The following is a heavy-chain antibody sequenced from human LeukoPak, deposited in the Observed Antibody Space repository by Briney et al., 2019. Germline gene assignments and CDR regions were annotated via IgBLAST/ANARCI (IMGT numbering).Heavy chain of an antibody. CDR3: ARGYYYDSSGYYSPCFY. Sequence: GASVKDSCKASGYTFTGYYMHWVRQAPGQGLEWMGRINPNSGGTNYAQKFQGRVTMTRDTSISTAYMELSRLRSDDTAVYYCARGYYYDSSGYYSPCFYWGQGTLVTVSS. CDR2: INPNSGGT. V-gene: IGHV1-2*06. CDR1: GYTFTGYY. D-gene: IGHD3-22*01. J-gene: IGHJ4*02.